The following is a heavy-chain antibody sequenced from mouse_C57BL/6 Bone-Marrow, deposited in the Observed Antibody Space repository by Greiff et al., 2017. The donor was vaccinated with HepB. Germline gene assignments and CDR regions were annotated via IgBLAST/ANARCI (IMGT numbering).Heavy chain of an antibody. CDR1: GYTFTSYW. V-gene: IGHV1-61*01. J-gene: IGHJ4*01. CDR2: IYPSDSET. CDR3: ARPSADAMDY. Sequence: QVQLQQPGAELVRPGSSVKLSCKASGYTFTSYWMDWVKQRPGQGLEWIGNIYPSDSETHYNHKFKDKATLTVDKSSSTAYMQLSSLTSEDSAVYYCARPSADAMDYWGQGTSVTVSS.